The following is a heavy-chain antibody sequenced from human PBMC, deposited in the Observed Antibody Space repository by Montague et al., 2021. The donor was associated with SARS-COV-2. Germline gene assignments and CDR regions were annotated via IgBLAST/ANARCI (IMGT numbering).Heavy chain of an antibody. J-gene: IGHJ6*02. CDR1: GGSFSGYY. CDR2: INHSGST. D-gene: IGHD4-17*01. Sequence: SETLSLTCAVYGGSFSGYYWSWIRQPPGKGLEWIGEINHSGSTNYNPSLKSRVTISVDTSKNQFSLKLSSVTAADTAVYYCARGRPVTTFYYYYGMDVWGQGTRSPSP. CDR3: ARGRPVTTFYYYYGMDV. V-gene: IGHV4-34*01.